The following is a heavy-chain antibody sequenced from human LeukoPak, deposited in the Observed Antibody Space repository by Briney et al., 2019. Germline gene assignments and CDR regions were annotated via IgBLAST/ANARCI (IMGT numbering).Heavy chain of an antibody. CDR3: ARVRAVRYFDC. CDR2: IWYDGSYQ. D-gene: IGHD2-8*01. CDR1: GFTFSSYG. Sequence: GGSLRLSCAASGFTFSSYGFHWVRQAPGKGLEWVAVIWYDGSYQYYADSVKGRFTISRDNSQNALYLQVDSLRVEDTAVYYCARVRAVRYFDCWGQGTLVTVSS. V-gene: IGHV3-33*01. J-gene: IGHJ4*02.